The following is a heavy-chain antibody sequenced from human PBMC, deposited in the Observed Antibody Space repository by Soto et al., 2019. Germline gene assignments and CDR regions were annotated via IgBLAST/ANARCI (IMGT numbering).Heavy chain of an antibody. V-gene: IGHV3-21*01. J-gene: IGHJ4*02. Sequence: PGGSLRLSCAASGFTFSSYSMNWVRQAPGKGLEWVSSISSSSSYIYYADSVKGRFTISRDNAKNSLYLQMNSLRAEDTAVYYCASSSRRVATINFDYRGQGTLVTVSS. D-gene: IGHD5-12*01. CDR2: ISSSSSYI. CDR1: GFTFSSYS. CDR3: ASSSRRVATINFDY.